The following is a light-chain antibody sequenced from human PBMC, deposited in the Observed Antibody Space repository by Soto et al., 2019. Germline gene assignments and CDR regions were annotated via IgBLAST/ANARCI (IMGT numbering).Light chain of an antibody. CDR2: DAS. Sequence: DIQMTQSPSTLSASVGDRVTITCRASQIISSWLAWYQQKPGKAPKLLIYDASSLESGVPSRFSGSGSGTEFTLTISSLQPDDFATYYCQQYNSYSPATFGQGTKVEIK. V-gene: IGKV1-5*01. J-gene: IGKJ1*01. CDR3: QQYNSYSPAT. CDR1: QIISSW.